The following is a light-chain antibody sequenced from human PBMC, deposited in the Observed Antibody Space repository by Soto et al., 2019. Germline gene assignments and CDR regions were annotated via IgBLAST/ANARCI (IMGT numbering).Light chain of an antibody. CDR1: SSDVGGYSY. Sequence: QSVLTQPPSASGSPGQSVTISCTGTSSDVGGYSYVSWYQQHPGKVPKLMIYEVSKRPSGVPDRFSGSKSGNTASLTVSGLQAEDEADYYCSSYAGSNSWVFGTGTKVTVL. CDR3: SSYAGSNSWV. J-gene: IGLJ1*01. V-gene: IGLV2-8*01. CDR2: EVS.